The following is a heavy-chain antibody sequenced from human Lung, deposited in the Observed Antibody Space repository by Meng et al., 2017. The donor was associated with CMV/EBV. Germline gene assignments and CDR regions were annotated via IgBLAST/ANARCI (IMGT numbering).Heavy chain of an antibody. CDR1: GGSISSGDYY. J-gene: IGHJ5*02. D-gene: IGHD4-11*01. V-gene: IGHV4-30-4*08. CDR3: AREDSNREEDWFDP. CDR2: IYYSGST. Sequence: QVQLQESGPGLVKPSQTLSLTCPVSGGSISSGDYYWSWIRQPPGKGLEWIGYIYYSGSTYYNPSLKCRVTISVDTSKNQFSLKLSSVTAADTAVYYCAREDSNREEDWFDPWGQGTLVTVSS.